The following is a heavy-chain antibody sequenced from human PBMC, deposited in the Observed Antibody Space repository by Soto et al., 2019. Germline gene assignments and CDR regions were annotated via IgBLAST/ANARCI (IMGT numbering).Heavy chain of an antibody. V-gene: IGHV1-2*04. CDR2: INPNSGVT. CDR1: GDSFNDYY. CDR3: ARESGGATATLDYYYFYMDV. Sequence: QVQLVQSGAEVRKPGASVTVSCRSSGDSFNDYYIHWVRQAPGQGLEWMGWINPNSGVTKYAQKLQGLVSMTRDTSIRTVYMQLSRLRSDDTAVYYCARESGGATATLDYYYFYMDVWGTGTTVTVSS. D-gene: IGHD5-12*01. J-gene: IGHJ6*03.